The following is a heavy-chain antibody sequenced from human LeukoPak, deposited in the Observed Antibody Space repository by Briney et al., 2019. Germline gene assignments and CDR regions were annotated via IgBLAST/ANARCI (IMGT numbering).Heavy chain of an antibody. CDR1: GYTFTVYY. Sequence: GASVKVSCKASGYTFTVYYMHWVRQAPGQGLEWMGWINPNSGGTNYAQKFQGWVTMTRDTSISTAYMELSRLRSDDTAVYYCARDTPSSGYYSGPPPRYGMDVWGQGTTVTVSS. CDR3: ARDTPSSGYYSGPPPRYGMDV. V-gene: IGHV1-2*04. D-gene: IGHD3-22*01. J-gene: IGHJ6*02. CDR2: INPNSGGT.